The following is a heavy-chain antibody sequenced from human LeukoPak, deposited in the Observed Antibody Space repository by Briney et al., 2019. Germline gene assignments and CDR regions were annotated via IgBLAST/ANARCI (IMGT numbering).Heavy chain of an antibody. CDR1: GFTFSSYW. Sequence: GGSLGLSCAASGFTFSSYWMTWVRQAPGKGLEWVANIKQDGGDKYYVDSVKGRFTISRDNAKNSLYLQMNSLRAGDTAVYYCARGRGEDYWGQGTLVTVSS. V-gene: IGHV3-7*04. D-gene: IGHD3-16*01. CDR2: IKQDGGDK. J-gene: IGHJ4*02. CDR3: ARGRGEDY.